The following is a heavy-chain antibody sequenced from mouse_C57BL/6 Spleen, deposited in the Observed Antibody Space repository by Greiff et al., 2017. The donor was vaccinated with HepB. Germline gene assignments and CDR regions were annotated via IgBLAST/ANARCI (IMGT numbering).Heavy chain of an antibody. CDR2: ISSGGDYI. CDR1: GFTFSSYA. D-gene: IGHD1-1*01. J-gene: IGHJ1*03. V-gene: IGHV5-9-1*02. CDR3: TRVYGSSFLYWYFDV. Sequence: EVQRVESGEGLVKPGGSLKLSCAASGFTFSSYAMSWVRQTPEKRLEWVAYISSGGDYIYYADTVKGRFTISRDNARNTLYLQMSSLKSEDTAMYYCTRVYGSSFLYWYFDVWGTGTTVTVSS.